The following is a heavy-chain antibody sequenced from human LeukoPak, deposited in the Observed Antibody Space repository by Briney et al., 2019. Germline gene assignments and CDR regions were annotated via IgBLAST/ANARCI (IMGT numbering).Heavy chain of an antibody. CDR3: ASAKVGSSWTY. CDR2: INPNSGGT. V-gene: IGHV1-2*06. J-gene: IGHJ4*02. CDR1: GYTFTGYY. D-gene: IGHD6-13*01. Sequence: GASVKVSCKASGYTFTGYYMHWVRQAPGQGLKWMGRINPNSGGTNYAQKFQGRATMTRDTSISTAYMELSRLRSDDTAVYYCASAKVGSSWTYWGQGTLVTVSS.